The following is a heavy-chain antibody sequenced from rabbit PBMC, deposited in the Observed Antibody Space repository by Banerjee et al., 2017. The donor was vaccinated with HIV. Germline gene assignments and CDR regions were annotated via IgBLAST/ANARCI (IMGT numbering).Heavy chain of an antibody. CDR3: ARVMYSSGWGADFNL. D-gene: IGHD4-1*01. J-gene: IGHJ4*01. V-gene: IGHV1S7*01. CDR1: GFDFSSCY. Sequence: QLEESGGGLVKPGGSLKLFCKASGFDFSSCYMTWVRQAPGKGLEWIGYIDPVFDSTYYASWVNGRFTISSHNAQNTLYLQLNSLTAADTATYFCARVMYSSGWGADFNLWGPGTLVTVS. CDR2: IDPVFDST.